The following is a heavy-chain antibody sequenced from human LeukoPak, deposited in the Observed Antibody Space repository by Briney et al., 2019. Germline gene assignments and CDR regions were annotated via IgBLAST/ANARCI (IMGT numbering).Heavy chain of an antibody. J-gene: IGHJ6*02. V-gene: IGHV4-59*12. CDR2: IYYSGST. D-gene: IGHD2-2*01. CDR1: GGSISSYY. Sequence: SETLSLTCTVSGGSISSYYWSWIRQPPGKGLEWIGYIYYSGSTNYNPSLKSRVTISVDKSKNQFSLKLSSVTAADTAVYYCAREGRGYCSSTSCYVGYYYGMDVWGQGTTVTVSS. CDR3: AREGRGYCSSTSCYVGYYYGMDV.